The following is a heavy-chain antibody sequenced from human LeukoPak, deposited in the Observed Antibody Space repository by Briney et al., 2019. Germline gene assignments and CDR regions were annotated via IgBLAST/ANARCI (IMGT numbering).Heavy chain of an antibody. D-gene: IGHD1-1*01. CDR1: GFTFSTYS. Sequence: PGGSLRLSCAASGFTFSTYSMNWVRQAPGKGLEWVAFIRFDGGNEYYADSVKGRFTISRDNSKNTLYLQMNSLRAEDTAVYYCGKVVPGDWNEYYFDFWGQGTLVTVSS. J-gene: IGHJ4*02. V-gene: IGHV3-30*02. CDR3: GKVVPGDWNEYYFDF. CDR2: IRFDGGNE.